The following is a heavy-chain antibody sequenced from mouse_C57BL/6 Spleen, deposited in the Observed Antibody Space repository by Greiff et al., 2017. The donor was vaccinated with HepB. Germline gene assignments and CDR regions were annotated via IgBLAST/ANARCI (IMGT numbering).Heavy chain of an antibody. D-gene: IGHD1-1*01. CDR1: GYTFTGYW. CDR2: ILPGSGST. V-gene: IGHV1-9*01. Sequence: VKLMESGAELMKPGASVKLSCKATGYTFTGYWIEWVKQRPGHGLEWIGEILPGSGSTNYNEKFKGKATFTADTSSNTAYMPPSSLTTEDSAIYYCASYYGSSYGGYFDVWGTGTTVTVSS. J-gene: IGHJ1*03. CDR3: ASYYGSSYGGYFDV.